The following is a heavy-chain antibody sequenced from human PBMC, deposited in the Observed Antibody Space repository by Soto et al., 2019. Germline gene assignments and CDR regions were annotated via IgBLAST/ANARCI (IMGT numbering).Heavy chain of an antibody. D-gene: IGHD2-2*02. CDR3: AKDYRGPLYQRDFDY. CDR1: GFTFSSYG. CDR2: ISYDGSNK. Sequence: QVQLVESGGGVVQPGWSLRLSCAASGFTFSSYGMHWVRQAPGKGLEWVAVISYDGSNKYYADSVKGRFTISRDNSKNTLYLQMNSLRAEDTAVYYCAKDYRGPLYQRDFDYWGQGTLVTVSS. J-gene: IGHJ4*02. V-gene: IGHV3-30*18.